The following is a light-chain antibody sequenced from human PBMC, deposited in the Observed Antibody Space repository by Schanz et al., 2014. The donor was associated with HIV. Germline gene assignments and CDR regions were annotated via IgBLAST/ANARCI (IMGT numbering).Light chain of an antibody. J-gene: IGKJ3*01. CDR3: QQRSNSFT. Sequence: EIVLTQSPATLSLSPGESATLSCRASQSVNSNLAWYQQKPRQAPRLIIYDASNRATSIPARFSGSGSGTDFSLTISSLEPEDFAVYYCQQRSNSFTFGPGTKVDIK. CDR1: QSVNSN. V-gene: IGKV3-11*01. CDR2: DAS.